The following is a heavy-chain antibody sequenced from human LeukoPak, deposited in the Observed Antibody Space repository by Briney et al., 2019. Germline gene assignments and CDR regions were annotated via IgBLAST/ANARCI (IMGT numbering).Heavy chain of an antibody. J-gene: IGHJ3*02. CDR2: IYSGGST. CDR3: ATKGARATNPFDI. CDR1: GFTFSSYS. D-gene: IGHD2-8*01. V-gene: IGHV3-53*01. Sequence: PGGSLRLSCAASGFTFSSYSMNWVRQAPGKGLEWVSVIYSGGSTYYADSVKGRFTISRDNSKNTLYLQMHSLRAEDTAVYYCATKGARATNPFDIWGQGTMVTVSS.